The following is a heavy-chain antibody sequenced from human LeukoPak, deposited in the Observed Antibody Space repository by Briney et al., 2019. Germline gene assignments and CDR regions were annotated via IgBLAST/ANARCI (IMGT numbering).Heavy chain of an antibody. CDR2: IKHDGSEK. CDR1: GFTFSSYY. Sequence: GGSLRLSCTASGFTFSSYYMSWVRQAPGKGLEWVANIKHDGSEKDYVDSLKGRFTISRDNTKNSLYLQMNSLRAEDTAVYHCARYCSSSRCHDAFDIWGQGTMVPVSS. D-gene: IGHD2-2*01. CDR3: ARYCSSSRCHDAFDI. J-gene: IGHJ3*02. V-gene: IGHV3-7*01.